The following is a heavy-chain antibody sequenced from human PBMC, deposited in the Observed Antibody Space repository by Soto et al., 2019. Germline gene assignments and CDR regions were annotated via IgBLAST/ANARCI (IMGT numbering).Heavy chain of an antibody. CDR2: IDPHTGVT. V-gene: IGHV1-2*02. J-gene: IGHJ4*02. CDR1: GYKFIHYY. Sequence: ASVKVSCKASGYKFIHYYIHWVRQAPRLGLEWMGWIDPHTGVTNLAPKFQYRVIATSDRAISTVDLELSGLRSDETALYFCARAPLIIGHITVLGEVSPGVLEYWGQGTPVTVSS. CDR3: ARAPLIIGHITVLGEVSPGVLEY. D-gene: IGHD3-3*01.